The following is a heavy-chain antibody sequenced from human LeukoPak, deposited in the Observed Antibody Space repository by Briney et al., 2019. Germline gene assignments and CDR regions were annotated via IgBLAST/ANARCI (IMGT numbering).Heavy chain of an antibody. CDR1: GGSIISGSYY. CDR2: VYYTGST. CDR3: ASVTRSGWGRFDP. D-gene: IGHD6-19*01. V-gene: IGHV4-39*01. Sequence: SETLSLTCIVSGGSIISGSYYWGGIRQPPGKGLEWLASVYYTGSTYYNPSLKTRVTICVDTSKNEFSLKLSSVTAADTAVYYGASVTRSGWGRFDPWGQGTLVTVSS. J-gene: IGHJ5*02.